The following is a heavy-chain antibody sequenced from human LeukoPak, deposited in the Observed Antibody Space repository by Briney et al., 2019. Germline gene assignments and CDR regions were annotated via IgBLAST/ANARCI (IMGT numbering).Heavy chain of an antibody. CDR2: IRYDGSNK. CDR1: GFTFSSYG. J-gene: IGHJ3*02. D-gene: IGHD6-19*01. V-gene: IGHV3-30*02. CDR3: AREQWLAPSDAFDI. Sequence: PGGSLRLSCAASGFTFSSYGMHWVRQAPGKGLEWVAFIRYDGSNKYYADSVKGRFTISRDNAKNSLYLQMNSLRAEDTAVYYCAREQWLAPSDAFDIWGQGTMVTVSS.